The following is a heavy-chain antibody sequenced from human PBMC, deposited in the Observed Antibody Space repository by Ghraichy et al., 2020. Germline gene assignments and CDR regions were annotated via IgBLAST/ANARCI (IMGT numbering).Heavy chain of an antibody. CDR3: AGGPYYYYGMDV. CDR2: IIPIFGTA. Sequence: SVKVSCKASGGTFSSYAISWVRQAPGQGLEWMGGIIPIFGTANYAQKFQGRVTITADESTSTDYMELSSLRSEDTAVYYCAGGPYYYYGMDVWGQGTTVTVSS. J-gene: IGHJ6*02. D-gene: IGHD2-15*01. V-gene: IGHV1-69*13. CDR1: GGTFSSYA.